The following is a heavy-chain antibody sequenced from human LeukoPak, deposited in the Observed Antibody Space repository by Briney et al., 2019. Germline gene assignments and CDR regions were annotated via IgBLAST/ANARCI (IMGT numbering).Heavy chain of an antibody. V-gene: IGHV3-9*01. CDR2: ISWNSGTI. CDR3: AKDNRRHYTSGPNPDSLH. J-gene: IGHJ4*02. Sequence: GRSLRLSCAGSGFIFNNYAMHWVRQPPGKGLEWVSGISWNSGTIDYANSVRGRFTISRDNAKNSLYLQMDSLRVEDTAFYYCAKDNRRHYTSGPNPDSLHWGQGALVTVSS. D-gene: IGHD6-19*01. CDR1: GFIFNNYA.